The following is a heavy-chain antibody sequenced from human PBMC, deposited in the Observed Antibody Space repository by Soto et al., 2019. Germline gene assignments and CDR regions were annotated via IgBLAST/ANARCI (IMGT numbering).Heavy chain of an antibody. V-gene: IGHV3-30*03. CDR3: ARGATLDY. D-gene: IGHD1-26*01. CDR2: ISYDGSNK. J-gene: IGHJ4*02. CDR1: GFTVSRNY. Sequence: VQLVETGGDLIQSGGSLRLSCAASGFTVSRNYMNWVRQAPGKGLEWVAVISYDGSNKYYADSVKGRFTISRDNSKNTLYLQMNSLRAEDTAVYYCARGATLDYWGQGTLVTVSS.